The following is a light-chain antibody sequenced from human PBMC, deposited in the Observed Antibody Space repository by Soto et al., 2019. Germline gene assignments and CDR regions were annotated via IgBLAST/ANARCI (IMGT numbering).Light chain of an antibody. CDR3: QQYGSSPFT. V-gene: IGKV3-20*01. J-gene: IGKJ3*01. CDR2: GAS. CDR1: QSVSSSY. Sequence: EIVLTQSPGTLSLSPGERATLSCRASQSVSSSYLAWYQQKPGQAPRLLIYGASSRETGIPDRFSGSGSGTDFTLTISRLEPEDFAVYYCQQYGSSPFTFGPGTKVDIK.